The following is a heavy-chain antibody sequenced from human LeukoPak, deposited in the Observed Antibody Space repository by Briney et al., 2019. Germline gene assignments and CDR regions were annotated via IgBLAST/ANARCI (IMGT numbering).Heavy chain of an antibody. J-gene: IGHJ4*02. D-gene: IGHD6-13*01. CDR3: ARAREYSSSWYYFDY. CDR2: IYHSGIT. V-gene: IGHV4-30-4*08. CDR1: GGSISSGDYY. Sequence: SQTLSLTCTVSGGSISSGDYYWSWIRQPPGKGLEWIGHIYHSGITYYNPSLKSRVTFLVDTSKNQFSLKVNSVTAADTAVYHCARAREYSSSWYYFDYWGQGTLVTVSS.